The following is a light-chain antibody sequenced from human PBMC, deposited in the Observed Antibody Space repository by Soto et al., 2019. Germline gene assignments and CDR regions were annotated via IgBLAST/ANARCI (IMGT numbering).Light chain of an antibody. Sequence: ETVMTQSPATLSVSPGERATLSCRASQSIGRNLVWFQQKPGQAPRLLIYAASTRATGVPARFSGSGSGTEFTLTISSLQSEDFAVYYCQQYNNWPITFGQGTRLEIK. J-gene: IGKJ5*01. CDR3: QQYNNWPIT. V-gene: IGKV3-15*01. CDR2: AAS. CDR1: QSIGRN.